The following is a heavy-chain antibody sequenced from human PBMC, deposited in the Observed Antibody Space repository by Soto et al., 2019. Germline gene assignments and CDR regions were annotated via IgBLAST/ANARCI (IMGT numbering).Heavy chain of an antibody. CDR2: ISLSDSLT. V-gene: IGHV5-10-1*01. CDR3: ANGMGRLHEY. J-gene: IGHJ4*02. D-gene: IGHD4-4*01. Sequence: ESLKISCKASGVSFSTYWITWVRKMPGKGLEWMGRISLSDSLTTDSPSFEGHVTMSADRFLSTAYMQWTSQKSSYRAVYYCANGMGRLHEYSGQGTQVNVS. CDR1: GVSFSTYW.